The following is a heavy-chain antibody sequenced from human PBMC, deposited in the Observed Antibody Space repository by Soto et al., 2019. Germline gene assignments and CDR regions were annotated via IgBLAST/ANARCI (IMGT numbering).Heavy chain of an antibody. J-gene: IGHJ6*02. CDR1: GGFISGRTYY. CDR2: IYYSGTT. Sequence: SETLSLTCTVSGGFISGRTYYWGWIRQPPGKGLEWIASIYYSGTTYYNLSLKSRVSISVDTSKNQISLNLRSVTAADTAVYYCARQPAITVKYFYGMDLWGQGTTVTVSS. CDR3: ARQPAITVKYFYGMDL. D-gene: IGHD4-4*01. V-gene: IGHV4-39*01.